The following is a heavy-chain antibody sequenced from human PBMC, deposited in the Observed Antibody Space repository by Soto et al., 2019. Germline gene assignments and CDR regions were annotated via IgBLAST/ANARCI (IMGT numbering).Heavy chain of an antibody. CDR2: IIPIFGTA. J-gene: IGHJ5*02. CDR3: ASQYCSSTSCYYNWFDP. CDR1: GGTFSSYA. V-gene: IGHV1-69*01. D-gene: IGHD2-2*01. Sequence: QGQLVQSGAEVKKPGSSVKVSCKASGGTFSSYAISWVRQAPGQGLEWMGGIIPIFGTANYAQKFQGRVTITADESPSTAYMELSSLRAADTAVYYCASQYCSSTSCYYNWFDPWGQGTLVTVSS.